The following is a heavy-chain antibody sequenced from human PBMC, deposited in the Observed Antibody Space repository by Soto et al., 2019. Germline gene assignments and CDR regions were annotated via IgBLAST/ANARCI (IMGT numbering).Heavy chain of an antibody. V-gene: IGHV1-18*01. Sequence: QVQLVQSGAEVKKPGASVKVSCKASGYTFTSYGISWVRQAPGQGLEWMGWISAYNGNTNYAQKLQGRVTMTTETSTNTAYMELRSLRSDDTAVYYCARNPGIAVAGSYRGAFDIWGQGTMVTVSS. CDR1: GYTFTSYG. CDR2: ISAYNGNT. CDR3: ARNPGIAVAGSYRGAFDI. J-gene: IGHJ3*02. D-gene: IGHD6-19*01.